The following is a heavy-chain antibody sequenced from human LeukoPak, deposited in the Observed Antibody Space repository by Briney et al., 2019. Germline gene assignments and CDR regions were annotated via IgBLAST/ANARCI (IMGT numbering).Heavy chain of an antibody. CDR3: ARADDYSNYSIDY. Sequence: PSETLSLTCAVYGGSFSGYYWSWIRQPPGKGLEWIGEINHSGSTNYNPSLKSRVTISVDTSKNQFSLKLSSVTAADTAVYYCARADDYSNYSIDYWGQGTLVTVSS. CDR2: INHSGST. V-gene: IGHV4-34*01. J-gene: IGHJ4*02. D-gene: IGHD4-11*01. CDR1: GGSFSGYY.